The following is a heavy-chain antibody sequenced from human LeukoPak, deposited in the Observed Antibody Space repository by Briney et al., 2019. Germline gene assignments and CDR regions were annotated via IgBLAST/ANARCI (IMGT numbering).Heavy chain of an antibody. V-gene: IGHV3-11*04. D-gene: IGHD3-3*01. CDR1: GFTFSDYY. J-gene: IGHJ6*03. Sequence: GGSLRLSCAASGFTFSDYYMSWIRQAPGKGLEWVSYISSSGSTIYYADSVKGRFTISRDNAKNSLYLQMNSLRAEDTAVYYCARDGRFLYYYYMDVWGKGTTVTVSS. CDR3: ARDGRFLYYYYMDV. CDR2: ISSSGSTI.